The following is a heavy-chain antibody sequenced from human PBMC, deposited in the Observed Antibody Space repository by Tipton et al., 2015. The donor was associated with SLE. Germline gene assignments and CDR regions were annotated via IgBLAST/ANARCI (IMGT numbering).Heavy chain of an antibody. Sequence: QSGAEVKKPGASVKVSCKTSGYTFTSYYMHWVRQAPGQGLEWMGIINPSGGSTSYAQKFQGRVTMTRDTSTSTVYMELSSLRSEDTAVYYCARDPGGVATAFDIWGQGTMVTVSS. CDR3: ARDPGGVATAFDI. V-gene: IGHV1-46*01. D-gene: IGHD5-12*01. CDR2: INPSGGST. J-gene: IGHJ3*02. CDR1: GYTFTSYY.